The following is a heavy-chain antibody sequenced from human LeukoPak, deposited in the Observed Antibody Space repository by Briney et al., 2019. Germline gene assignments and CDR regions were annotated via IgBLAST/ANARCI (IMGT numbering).Heavy chain of an antibody. V-gene: IGHV3-30*04. J-gene: IGHJ4*02. CDR2: ISYDGSNK. D-gene: IGHD2-21*01. CDR1: GFTFSTSA. CDR3: ARALWQAFDY. Sequence: GGSLRLSCAASGFTFSTSALHWVRQAPGKGLEWVALISYDGSNKYYADSVKGRFTISRDNSKNTLYLQMNSLRAEDTAVYYCARALWQAFDYWGQGTLVTVSS.